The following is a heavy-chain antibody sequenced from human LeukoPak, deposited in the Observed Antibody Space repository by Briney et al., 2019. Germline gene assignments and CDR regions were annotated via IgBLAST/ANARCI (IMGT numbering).Heavy chain of an antibody. J-gene: IGHJ5*02. CDR1: VSSISSGNY. CDR2: LHHVGSS. Sequence: PSETLSLTCSVSVSSISSGNYWGWIRQSPGKGLEWIGSLHHVGSSHYNPSLESRVTISLDTSKNQFSLTMTSMTAADTGIYYCTRGLASGVDPWGQGSLVTVSS. V-gene: IGHV4-38-2*02. CDR3: TRGLASGVDP.